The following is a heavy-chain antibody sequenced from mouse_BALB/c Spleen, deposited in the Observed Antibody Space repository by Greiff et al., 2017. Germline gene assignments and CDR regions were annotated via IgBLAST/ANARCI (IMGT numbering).Heavy chain of an antibody. CDR3: NGLRLRDWYFDV. V-gene: IGHV14-4*02. J-gene: IGHJ1*01. Sequence: VQLQQSGAELVRSGASVKLSCTASGFNIKDYYMHWVKQRPEQGLEWIGWIDPENGDTEYAPKFQGKATMTADTSSNTAYLQLSSLTSEDTAVYYCNGLRLRDWYFDVWGAGTTVTVSS. D-gene: IGHD1-2*01. CDR1: GFNIKDYY. CDR2: IDPENGDT.